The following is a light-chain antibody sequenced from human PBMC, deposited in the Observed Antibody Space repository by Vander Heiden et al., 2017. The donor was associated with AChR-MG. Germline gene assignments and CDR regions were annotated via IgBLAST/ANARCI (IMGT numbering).Light chain of an antibody. J-gene: IGKJ1*01. Sequence: EIVLTQSPGSLSLSPGDRATLSCRASQSVSSSYLAWYQQKPGQAPRLLLYGASSRATGIPDRLSGSGSGTDFTLTISRLEPEDFAVYYCQQYGSSPATFGQGTKVEIK. CDR2: GAS. CDR1: QSVSSSY. V-gene: IGKV3-20*01. CDR3: QQYGSSPAT.